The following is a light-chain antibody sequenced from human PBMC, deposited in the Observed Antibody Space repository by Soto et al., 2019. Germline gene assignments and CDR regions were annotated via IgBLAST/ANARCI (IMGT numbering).Light chain of an antibody. CDR1: QSLLHSNGYSF. Sequence: DLVMTQSPLSLPVTPGEPASISCRSSQSLLHSNGYSFLDWYLQKPGQSPQLLIYLGSNRASGVPDRFSGSGSGTDFTLKISRVEAEDVGVYYCMQALQTPRTFGLGTKVEIK. J-gene: IGKJ1*01. CDR3: MQALQTPRT. V-gene: IGKV2-28*01. CDR2: LGS.